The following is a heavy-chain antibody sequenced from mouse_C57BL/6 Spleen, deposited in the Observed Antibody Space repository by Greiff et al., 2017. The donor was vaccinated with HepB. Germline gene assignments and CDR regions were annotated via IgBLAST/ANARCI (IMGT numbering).Heavy chain of an antibody. CDR1: GFNIKDYY. Sequence: VHVKQSGAELVKPGASVKLSCTASGFNIKDYYMHWVKQRTEQGLEWIGRIDPEDGETKYAPKFQGKATITADTSSNTAYLQLSSLTSEDTAVYYCASATVVATDYAMDYWGQGTSVTVSS. CDR3: ASATVVATDYAMDY. J-gene: IGHJ4*01. D-gene: IGHD1-1*01. V-gene: IGHV14-2*01. CDR2: IDPEDGET.